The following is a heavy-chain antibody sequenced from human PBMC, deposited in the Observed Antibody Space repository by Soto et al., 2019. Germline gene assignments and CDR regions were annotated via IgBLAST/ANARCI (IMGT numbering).Heavy chain of an antibody. J-gene: IGHJ6*02. CDR1: GFSLSTSGMC. CDR2: IDWDDDK. V-gene: IGHV2-70*01. Sequence: SGPALVNPXQTLTLTCTFSGFSLSTSGMCVSWIRQPPGKALEWLALIDWDDDKYYSTSLKTRLTISKDTSKNQVVLTMTNMDPVDTATYYCARIPYSSRWYGDYYYGMDVWSQVTTDTV. D-gene: IGHD6-13*01. CDR3: ARIPYSSRWYGDYYYGMDV.